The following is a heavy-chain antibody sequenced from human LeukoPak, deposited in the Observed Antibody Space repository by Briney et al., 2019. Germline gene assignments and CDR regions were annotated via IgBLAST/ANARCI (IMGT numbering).Heavy chain of an antibody. CDR2: INHNSGGT. CDR1: GYTFTGYY. V-gene: IGHV1-2*06. J-gene: IGHJ5*02. D-gene: IGHD1-26*01. Sequence: GASVKVSCKASGYTFTGYYMHWVRQAPGQGLEWMGRINHNSGGTNYAQKFQGRVTMTRDTSISTAYMELSRLRCDDTTVYYCARPCEVGANPYNWFHPWRQDPLLTVSS. CDR3: ARPCEVGANPYNWFHP.